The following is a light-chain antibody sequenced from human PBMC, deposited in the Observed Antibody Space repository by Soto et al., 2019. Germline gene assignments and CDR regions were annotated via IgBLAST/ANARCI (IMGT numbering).Light chain of an antibody. CDR1: SSDVGSYNL. J-gene: IGLJ1*01. CDR2: EVT. CDR3: CSYAGTSTYYV. V-gene: IGLV2-23*02. Sequence: QSVLTQPVSVSGSPGQSITISCTGTSSDVGSYNLVSWYQQHPGKAPKLMISEVTKRPSGVSNRFSGSKSGNTASLTISGLQAEDETDYYCCSYAGTSTYYVFGTGTKLTVL.